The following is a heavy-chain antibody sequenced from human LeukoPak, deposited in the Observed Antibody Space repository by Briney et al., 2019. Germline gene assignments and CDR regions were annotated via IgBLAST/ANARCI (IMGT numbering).Heavy chain of an antibody. CDR2: INWNGDSI. V-gene: IGHV3-20*04. Sequence: GGSLRLSCAASGFTFDDYGMTWVRQAPGKGLEWVSGINWNGDSIDYADSVKGRFTISRDNAKNSLYLQMNSLRAEDTALYYCARDLYCTNGVCFPTDYWGQGTLVTVSS. J-gene: IGHJ4*02. CDR1: GFTFDDYG. CDR3: ARDLYCTNGVCFPTDY. D-gene: IGHD2-8*01.